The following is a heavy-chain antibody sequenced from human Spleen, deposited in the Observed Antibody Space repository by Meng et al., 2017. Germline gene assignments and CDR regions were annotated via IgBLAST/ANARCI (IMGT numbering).Heavy chain of an antibody. Sequence: LSLTCAASGFTLSSHAMHWVRQAPGEGLEWVAAISFDGSNKYFADSVKGRVTISRDNSKNTLYLQMNSLRAEDTAVYYCARDLGYCSGGSCYYFDYWGQGTLVTVSS. CDR3: ARDLGYCSGGSCYYFDY. V-gene: IGHV3-30*07. D-gene: IGHD2-15*01. J-gene: IGHJ4*02. CDR2: ISFDGSNK. CDR1: GFTLSSHA.